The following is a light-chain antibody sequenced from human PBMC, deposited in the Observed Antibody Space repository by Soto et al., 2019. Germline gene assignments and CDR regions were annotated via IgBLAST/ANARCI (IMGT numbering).Light chain of an antibody. CDR1: SSNVGGYNF. V-gene: IGLV2-11*01. J-gene: IGLJ2*01. Sequence: QSALTQPRSVSGSPGQSVTISCTGTSSNVGGYNFVSWYQQEPGKAPKLMVYDVGKRPSGVPDRFSGSKSGNTASLTISGLQAEDEGDYYCCSYAGSFTLLFGGGTK. CDR3: CSYAGSFTLL. CDR2: DVG.